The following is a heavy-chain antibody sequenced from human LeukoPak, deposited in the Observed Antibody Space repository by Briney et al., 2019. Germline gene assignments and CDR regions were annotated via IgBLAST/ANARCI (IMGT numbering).Heavy chain of an antibody. CDR1: GFTFSSYG. CDR2: ISYDGSNK. V-gene: IGHV3-30*18. D-gene: IGHD2-21*02. J-gene: IGHJ5*02. CDR3: AKGCGGACYYFDP. Sequence: PGWSLRLSCAASGFTFSSYGMHWVRQTPGKGLEWVAVISYDGSNKYYADSVKGRFTISRDNSKNTLYLQMNSLRAEDTAVYYCAKGCGGACYYFDPWGQGTLVTVSS.